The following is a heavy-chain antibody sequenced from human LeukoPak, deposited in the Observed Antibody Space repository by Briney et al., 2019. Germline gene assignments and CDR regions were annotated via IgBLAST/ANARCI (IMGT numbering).Heavy chain of an antibody. V-gene: IGHV3-21*01. CDR2: ISSSGTYI. CDR1: GFTFSSYS. Sequence: GGSLRLSCAASGFTFSSYSMNWVRQAPGKGLEWVSFISSSGTYIYYADSVKGRFTISRDNAKNTLYLQMNSLRAEDTAVYYCAGFSGYNSNWGQGTLVTVSS. D-gene: IGHD6-13*01. CDR3: AGFSGYNSN. J-gene: IGHJ4*02.